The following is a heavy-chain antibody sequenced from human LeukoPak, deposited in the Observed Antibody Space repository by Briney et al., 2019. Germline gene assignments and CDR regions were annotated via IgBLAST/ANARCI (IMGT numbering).Heavy chain of an antibody. D-gene: IGHD1-26*01. Sequence: GGSLRLSCAASGFTFSSYSMNWVRQAPGKGLEWVSSISSSSSYIYYADSVKGRFTISRDNAKNSLYPQMNSLRAEDTAAYYCARALYSGSYFDYWGQGTLVTVSS. V-gene: IGHV3-21*04. CDR1: GFTFSSYS. CDR2: ISSSSSYI. J-gene: IGHJ4*02. CDR3: ARALYSGSYFDY.